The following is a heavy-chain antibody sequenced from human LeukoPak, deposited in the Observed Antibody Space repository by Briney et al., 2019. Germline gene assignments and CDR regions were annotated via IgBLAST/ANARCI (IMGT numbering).Heavy chain of an antibody. CDR2: INTNTGNP. Sequence: ASVKVSCKASGYTFTSYAMNWVRQAPGQGLEWMGWINTNTGNPTYAQGFTGRFVFSLDTSVSTAYLQISSLKAEDTAVYYCARVVLLWFGEPMGRTYYYYGMDVWGQGTTVTVSS. CDR1: GYTFTSYA. CDR3: ARVVLLWFGEPMGRTYYYYGMDV. J-gene: IGHJ6*02. D-gene: IGHD3-10*01. V-gene: IGHV7-4-1*02.